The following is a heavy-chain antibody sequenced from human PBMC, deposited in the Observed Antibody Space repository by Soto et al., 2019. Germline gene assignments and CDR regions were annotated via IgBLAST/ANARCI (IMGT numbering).Heavy chain of an antibody. CDR3: ARDLFPGSSYYYYYGMDV. J-gene: IGHJ6*02. V-gene: IGHV3-30-3*01. CDR2: ISYDGSNK. D-gene: IGHD6-6*01. CDR1: GFTFSSYA. Sequence: SGGGVVQPGRSLRLSCAASGFTFSSYAMHWVRQAPGKGLEWVAVISYDGSNKYYADSVKGRFTISRDNSKNTLYLQMNSLRAEDTAVYYCARDLFPGSSYYYYYGMDVWGQGTTVTVSS.